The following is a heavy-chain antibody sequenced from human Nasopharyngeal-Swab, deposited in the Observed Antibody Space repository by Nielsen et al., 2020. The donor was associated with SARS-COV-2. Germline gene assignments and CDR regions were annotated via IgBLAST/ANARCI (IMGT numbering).Heavy chain of an antibody. CDR3: ARGSHYDFWSGYDGDY. D-gene: IGHD3-3*01. V-gene: IGHV1-18*01. CDR1: GYTFTNFG. J-gene: IGHJ4*02. Sequence: ASVNVSCKASGYTFTNFGINWVRQAPGQGLEWMGWISAYNGNTNYTQKLQGRVTMTTDTSTSTAYMELRSLRSDDTAVYYCARGSHYDFWSGYDGDYWGQGTLVTVSS. CDR2: ISAYNGNT.